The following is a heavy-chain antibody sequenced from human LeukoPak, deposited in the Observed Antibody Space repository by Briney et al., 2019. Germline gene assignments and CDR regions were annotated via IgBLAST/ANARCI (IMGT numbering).Heavy chain of an antibody. CDR2: IIPILGIA. J-gene: IGHJ4*02. Sequence: ASVKVSCKASGGTFSSYAISWVRQAPGQGLEWMGRIIPILGIANYAQKFQGRVTITADKSTSTAYMELSSLRSEDTAVYYCARFLPDTAPDYWGQGTLVTVSS. V-gene: IGHV1-69*04. CDR3: ARFLPDTAPDY. D-gene: IGHD5-18*01. CDR1: GGTFSSYA.